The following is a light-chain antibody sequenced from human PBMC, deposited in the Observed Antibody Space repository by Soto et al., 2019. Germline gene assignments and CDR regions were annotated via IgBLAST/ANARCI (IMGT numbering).Light chain of an antibody. Sequence: QSALTQPASVSGSPGQSITISCTGTSSDVGGYNYVSWYQQHPGKAPKLIIYDVSNRPSGVSNRFSGSKSGNTASLTISGLQAEDEADYYCSSYTSNKTLVAFGGGTKLTV. V-gene: IGLV2-14*01. CDR2: DVS. CDR3: SSYTSNKTLVA. CDR1: SSDVGGYNY. J-gene: IGLJ2*01.